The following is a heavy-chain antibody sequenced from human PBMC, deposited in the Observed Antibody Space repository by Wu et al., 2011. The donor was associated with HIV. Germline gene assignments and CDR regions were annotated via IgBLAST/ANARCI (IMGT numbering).Heavy chain of an antibody. CDR3: ARRPGGHCRGGTCQIPHWYFEP. CDR2: INPTDGST. CDR1: GFTLTDHY. D-gene: IGHD2-15*01. Sequence: QVQLMQSGAEVKRPGASVKVSCTASGFTLTDHYMHWVRQVRGQGLEWMGIINPTDGSTKYEQRFEGRVTMTRDTPTNTVYMELSSLRFEDTAVYFCARRPGGHCRGGTCQIPHWYFEPWGRGTLVTVAA. J-gene: IGHJ2*01. V-gene: IGHV1-46*01.